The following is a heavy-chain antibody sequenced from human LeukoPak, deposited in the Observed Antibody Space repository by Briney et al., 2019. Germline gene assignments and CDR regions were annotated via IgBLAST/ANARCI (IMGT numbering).Heavy chain of an antibody. J-gene: IGHJ4*02. CDR3: ATTEKDYDFDY. CDR1: GYTFTSYA. D-gene: IGHD4-17*01. CDR2: INTNTGNP. V-gene: IGHV7-4-1*02. Sequence: GASVKVSCKASGYTFTSYAMNWVRQAPGQGLEWMGWINTNTGNPTYAQGFTGRFVFSLDTSVSTAYLQISSLKVEDTAVYYCATTEKDYDFDYWGQGTLVTVSS.